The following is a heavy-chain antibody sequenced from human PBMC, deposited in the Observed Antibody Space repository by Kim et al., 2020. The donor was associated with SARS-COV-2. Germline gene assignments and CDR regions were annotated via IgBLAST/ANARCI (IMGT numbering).Heavy chain of an antibody. V-gene: IGHV3-9*01. CDR1: GFTFDDYA. J-gene: IGHJ6*01. D-gene: IGHD3-10*01. CDR2: ISWNSGSI. Sequence: GGSLRLSCAASGFTFDDYAMHWVRQAPGKGLEWVSGISWNSGSIGYADSVKGRFTISRDNAKNSLYLQMNSLRAEDPALNYLPKDHDAGSGSYLYYYSG. CDR3: PKDHDAGSGSYLYYYSG.